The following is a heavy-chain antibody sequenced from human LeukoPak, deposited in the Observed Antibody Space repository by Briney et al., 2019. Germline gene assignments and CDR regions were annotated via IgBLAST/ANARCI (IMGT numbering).Heavy chain of an antibody. Sequence: PGGSLRLSCAASGFTFSSYSMNWVRQAPGKGLEWVSSISSSSSYIYYADSVKGRFTISRDNAKSSLYLQMNSLRAEDTAVYYCASPMIVVAPGAFDIWGQGTMVTVSS. V-gene: IGHV3-21*01. J-gene: IGHJ3*02. CDR2: ISSSSSYI. CDR1: GFTFSSYS. CDR3: ASPMIVVAPGAFDI. D-gene: IGHD3-22*01.